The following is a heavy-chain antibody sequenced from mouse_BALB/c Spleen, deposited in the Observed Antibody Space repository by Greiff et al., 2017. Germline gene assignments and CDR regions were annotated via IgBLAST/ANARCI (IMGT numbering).Heavy chain of an antibody. V-gene: IGHV14-3*02. CDR1: GFNIKDTY. Sequence: DVKLVESGAELVKPGASVKLSCTASGFNIKDTYMHWVKQRPEQGLEWIGRIDPANGNTKYDPKFQGKATITADTSSNTAYLQLSSLTSEDTAVYYCARRYLYAMDYWGQGTSVTVSS. J-gene: IGHJ4*01. D-gene: IGHD2-14*01. CDR3: ARRYLYAMDY. CDR2: IDPANGNT.